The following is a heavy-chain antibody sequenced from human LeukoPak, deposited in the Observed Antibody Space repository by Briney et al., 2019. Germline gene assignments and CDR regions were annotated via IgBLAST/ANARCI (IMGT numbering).Heavy chain of an antibody. V-gene: IGHV4-4*07. CDR3: ASLTEDCSGGSCYSFDY. Sequence: SETLSLTCTVSGGSISSYYWSWIRQPAGKGLEWIGRIYTSGSTNYNPSLKSRVTISVDTSKNQFSLKLSSVTAADTAVYYCASLTEDCSGGSCYSFDYWGQGTLVTVSS. J-gene: IGHJ4*02. D-gene: IGHD2-15*01. CDR1: GGSISSYY. CDR2: IYTSGST.